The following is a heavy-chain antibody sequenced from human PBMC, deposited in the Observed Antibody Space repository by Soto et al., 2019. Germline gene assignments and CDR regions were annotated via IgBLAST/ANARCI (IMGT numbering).Heavy chain of an antibody. D-gene: IGHD6-13*01. CDR3: AAGEASSRNLAPYYLDF. J-gene: IGHJ4*02. CDR1: GCSMRNYF. V-gene: IGHV4-59*01. Sequence: GCSMRNYFWTWIRQPPGKGLEWIGYIHYSGTTSFFPSYNPSLRSRVTISEDTSKNQFSLKLLSVTTADTAVYFCAAGEASSRNLAPYYLDFWGQGTLVTDS. CDR2: IHYSGTT.